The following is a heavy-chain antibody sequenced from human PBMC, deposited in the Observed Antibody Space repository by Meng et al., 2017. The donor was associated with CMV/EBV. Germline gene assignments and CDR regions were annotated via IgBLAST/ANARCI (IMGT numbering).Heavy chain of an antibody. CDR2: IYSGGST. CDR3: ARGFSTIFGVPKRGRQYGMDV. D-gene: IGHD3-3*01. J-gene: IGHJ6*02. Sequence: GESLKISCAASGFTVSSNYMSWVRQAPGKGLEWVSVIYSGGSTYYADSAKGRFTISRDNSQNTLYLQMNSLRAEDTAVYYCARGFSTIFGVPKRGRQYGMDVWGQGTTVTVSS. CDR1: GFTVSSNY. V-gene: IGHV3-53*01.